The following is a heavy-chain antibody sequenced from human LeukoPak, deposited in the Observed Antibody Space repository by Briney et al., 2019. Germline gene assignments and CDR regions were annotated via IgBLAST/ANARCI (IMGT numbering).Heavy chain of an antibody. D-gene: IGHD2-15*01. CDR2: INPSGGST. V-gene: IGHV1-46*01. CDR3: ARDPRECSGGSCYSDYYYYMDV. Sequence: GASVKVSCKASGYTFTSYYMHWVRQAPGQGLEWMGIINPSGGSTSYAQKFQGRVTMTRDMSTSTVYMELSSLRSEDTAVYYCARDPRECSGGSCYSDYYYYMDVWGKGTTVTVSS. CDR1: GYTFTSYY. J-gene: IGHJ6*03.